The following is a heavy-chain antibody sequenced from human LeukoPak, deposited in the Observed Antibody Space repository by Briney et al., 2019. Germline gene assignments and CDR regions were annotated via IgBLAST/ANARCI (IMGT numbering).Heavy chain of an antibody. D-gene: IGHD6-19*01. CDR2: ISAYNGNT. CDR1: GYTFTSYG. Sequence: ASVKVSCKASGYTFTSYGISWVRQAPGQGLEWMGWISAYNGNTNYAQKLQGRVTMTTDTSTSTAYMELRSLRSDDTAVYYCARDTDLEYSSGSDYWGQGTLVTVSS. CDR3: ARDTDLEYSSGSDY. V-gene: IGHV1-18*01. J-gene: IGHJ4*02.